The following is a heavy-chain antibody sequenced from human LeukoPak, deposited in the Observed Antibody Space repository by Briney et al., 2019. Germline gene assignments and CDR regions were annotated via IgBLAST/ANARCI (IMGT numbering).Heavy chain of an antibody. J-gene: IGHJ4*02. D-gene: IGHD5-18*01. CDR2: ISYDGSDE. V-gene: IGHV3-30*18. CDR1: GFTFSSYG. CDR3: AKVPQLWLEYYYFDY. Sequence: GGSLRLSCAASGFTFSSYGMHWVRQAPGKGLEWVAVISYDGSDEYYADSVKGRFTISRDNSKNTLYLQMNSLRAGDTAVYYCAKVPQLWLEYYYFDYWGQGTLVTVSS.